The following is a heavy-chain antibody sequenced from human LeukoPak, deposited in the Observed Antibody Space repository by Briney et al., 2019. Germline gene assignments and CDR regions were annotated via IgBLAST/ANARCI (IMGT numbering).Heavy chain of an antibody. J-gene: IGHJ6*02. D-gene: IGHD6-6*01. CDR2: INPDNGNT. CDR3: ARDLVMARPRYYYYGMDV. CDR1: GYTFNAHG. V-gene: IGHV1-3*01. Sequence: GASVKVSCKASGYTFNAHGMSWVRQAPGQRLEWMGWINPDNGNTKYSQKFQGRVTITRDTSASTAYMELSSLRSEDTAVYYCARDLVMARPRYYYYGMDVWGQGTTVTVSS.